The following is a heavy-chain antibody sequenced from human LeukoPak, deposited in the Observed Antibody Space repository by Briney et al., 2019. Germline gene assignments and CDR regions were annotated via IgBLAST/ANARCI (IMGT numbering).Heavy chain of an antibody. V-gene: IGHV4-61*02. CDR2: IYTSGST. CDR1: GGSISSGSYY. Sequence: PSETLSLTCTVSGGSISSGSYYWSWIRQPAGKGLEWIGRIYTSGSTYYNPSLKSRVTISVDTSKNQFSLKLSSVTAADTAVYYCASMLFHYYYMDVWGKGTTVTVSS. CDR3: ASMLFHYYYMDV. J-gene: IGHJ6*03. D-gene: IGHD2-21*01.